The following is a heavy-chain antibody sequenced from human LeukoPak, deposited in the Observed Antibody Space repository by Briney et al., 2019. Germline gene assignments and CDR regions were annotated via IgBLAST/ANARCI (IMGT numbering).Heavy chain of an antibody. J-gene: IGHJ4*02. CDR3: AKDRYCTSSSCPIDY. CDR1: GFNFDEYA. CDR2: ISSNSDDI. Sequence: GGSLRLSCVGSGFNFDEYAMHWVRQPPGKGLEWVSGISSNSDDIGYADSVRGRFTISRDSAKKSLYLQMNSLRAEDTALYYCAKDRYCTSSSCPIDYWGRGTLVTVSS. D-gene: IGHD2-15*01. V-gene: IGHV3-9*01.